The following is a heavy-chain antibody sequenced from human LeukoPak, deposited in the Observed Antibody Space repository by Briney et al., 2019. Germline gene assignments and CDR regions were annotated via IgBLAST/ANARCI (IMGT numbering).Heavy chain of an antibody. D-gene: IGHD3-9*01. CDR1: VGSISSSSYY. Sequence: SETLSLTCTVSVGSISSSSYYWAWIRQPPGKGLEWIGRIHYSGSTYYNPSLQSRVTISIDTSKNQFSLKLSSVTAADTAVYYCARAPTYYDISRYYFDYWGQGTLVTVSS. V-gene: IGHV4-39*01. CDR3: ARAPTYYDISRYYFDY. J-gene: IGHJ4*02. CDR2: IHYSGST.